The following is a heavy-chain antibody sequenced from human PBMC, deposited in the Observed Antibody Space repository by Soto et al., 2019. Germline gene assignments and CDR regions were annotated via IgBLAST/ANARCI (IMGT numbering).Heavy chain of an antibody. CDR2: ITFYNGNI. Sequence: QVHLVQSGAEVKEPGASVKVSCRASGYTFGSYGISWVRRAPGHGLEWMGWITFYNGNIHYAQNFQGRVTMTTDRATNTACMELRSLTSDDTAVYYCARVVYGSGSFPTSLDHWGKGPLVTVSS. D-gene: IGHD3-10*01. J-gene: IGHJ4*02. V-gene: IGHV1-18*04. CDR3: ARVVYGSGSFPTSLDH. CDR1: GYTFGSYG.